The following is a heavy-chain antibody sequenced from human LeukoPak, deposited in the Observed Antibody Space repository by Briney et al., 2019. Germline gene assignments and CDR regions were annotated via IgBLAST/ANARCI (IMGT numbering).Heavy chain of an antibody. CDR3: AKVHGYSFGYFDY. V-gene: IGHV3-9*01. CDR2: ISWNSGII. CDR1: GFTFDDYA. Sequence: PGGSLRLSCEASGFTFDDYAMHWVRQAPGKGLEWVSGISWNSGIIDYADSVKGRFTISRDNAKNSLYLQMNSLRTEDTALYYCAKVHGYSFGYFDYWGQGALVTVSS. J-gene: IGHJ4*02. D-gene: IGHD5-18*01.